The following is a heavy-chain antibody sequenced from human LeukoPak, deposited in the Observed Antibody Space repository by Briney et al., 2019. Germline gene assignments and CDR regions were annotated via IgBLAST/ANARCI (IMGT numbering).Heavy chain of an antibody. CDR1: GGTFSSYA. V-gene: IGHV1-69*04. J-gene: IGHJ6*02. D-gene: IGHD3-22*01. Sequence: ASVKVSCKASGGTFSSYAISWVRQAPGQGLEWMGRIIPILGIANYAQKFQGRVTITADKSTSTAYMELSSLRSEDTAVYYCARGGNYYDSSGYYWMDVWGQGTTVTVSS. CDR3: ARGGNYYDSSGYYWMDV. CDR2: IIPILGIA.